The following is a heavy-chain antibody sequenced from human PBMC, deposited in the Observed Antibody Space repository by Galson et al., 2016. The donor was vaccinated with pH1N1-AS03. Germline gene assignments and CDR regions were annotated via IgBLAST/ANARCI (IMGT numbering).Heavy chain of an antibody. CDR3: ARFPDYGDDVGY. CDR1: GGSISSYY. CDR2: IFYNGTT. Sequence: ETLSLTCTVSGGSISSYYWSWIRQPPGKRLEWIGYIFYNGTTNYNPSLKSRVTISVDPSTNQFSLKLTSVTAADTALYYCARFPDYGDDVGYWGQGTLVTVSS. V-gene: IGHV4-59*08. D-gene: IGHD4-17*01. J-gene: IGHJ4*02.